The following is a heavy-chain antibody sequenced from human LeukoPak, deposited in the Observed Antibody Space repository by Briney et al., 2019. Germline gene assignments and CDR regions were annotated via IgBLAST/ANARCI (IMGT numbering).Heavy chain of an antibody. CDR3: ARDRLGRGDAFDI. CDR1: GGSISSYY. CDR2: IYYSGST. V-gene: IGHV4-59*01. Sequence: SETLSLTCTVSGGSISSYYWSWIRQPPGKGLEWIGYIYYSGSTNCNPSLKSRVTISVDTSKNQFSLKLSSVTAADTAVYYCARDRLGRGDAFDIWGQGTMVTVSS. D-gene: IGHD7-27*01. J-gene: IGHJ3*02.